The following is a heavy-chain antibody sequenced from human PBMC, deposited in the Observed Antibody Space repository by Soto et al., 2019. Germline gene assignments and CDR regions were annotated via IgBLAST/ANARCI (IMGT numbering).Heavy chain of an antibody. CDR1: GGSISSYY. V-gene: IGHV4-59*01. CDR2: IYSSGST. Sequence: SETLSLTCTVSGGSISSYYWSWIRQPPGKGLEWIGYIYSSGSTNYNPSLKGRVTMSLDTSKNQVSLNVTSVTAADTAVYYCAATPRYWGQGRLVTAPQ. J-gene: IGHJ4*02. D-gene: IGHD1-26*01. CDR3: AATPRY.